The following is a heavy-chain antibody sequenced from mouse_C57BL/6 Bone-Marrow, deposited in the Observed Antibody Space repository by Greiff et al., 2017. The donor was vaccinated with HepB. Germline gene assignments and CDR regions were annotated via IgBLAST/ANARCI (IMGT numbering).Heavy chain of an antibody. CDR2: INPSNGGT. CDR1: GYTFTSYW. J-gene: IGHJ1*03. Sequence: QVQLQQPGTELVKPGASVKLSCKASGYTFTSYWMHWVKQRPGQGLEWIGNINPSNGGTNYNEKFKSKATLTVDKSSSTAYMQLSGLTSEDSAVYYCARRDGYYLYWYFDVWGTGTTVTVSS. CDR3: ARRDGYYLYWYFDV. V-gene: IGHV1-53*01. D-gene: IGHD2-3*01.